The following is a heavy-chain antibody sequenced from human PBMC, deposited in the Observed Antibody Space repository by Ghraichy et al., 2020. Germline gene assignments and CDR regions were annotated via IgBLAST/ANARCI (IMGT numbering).Heavy chain of an antibody. CDR1: GLTFSSYW. J-gene: IGHJ4*02. V-gene: IGHV3-74*01. CDR2: IKTDGSTT. CDR3: STSPRDERGNY. Sequence: GGSLRLSCAASGLTFSSYWMHWVRQAPGKGLEWVSHIKTDGSTTNYADSVRGRFTISRDNAKNTLYLQMNSLRADDTAVYYCSTSPRDERGNYWGQGTLVTFSS. D-gene: IGHD3-10*01.